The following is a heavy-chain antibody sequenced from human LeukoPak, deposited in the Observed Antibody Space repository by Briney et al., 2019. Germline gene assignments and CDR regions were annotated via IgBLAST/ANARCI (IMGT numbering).Heavy chain of an antibody. CDR2: INPSGGTT. CDR3: ARDEGGFDTTPLDY. CDR1: GDTFTSYY. D-gene: IGHD1-14*01. Sequence: GASVKVSCKASGDTFTSYYMPWGRQAPGQGLEWRGIINPSGGTTSYAQKFQGRVTMTRDTSTSTVYMELSSLRSEDTAVYYCARDEGGFDTTPLDYWGQGTLVTVSS. J-gene: IGHJ4*02. V-gene: IGHV1-46*01.